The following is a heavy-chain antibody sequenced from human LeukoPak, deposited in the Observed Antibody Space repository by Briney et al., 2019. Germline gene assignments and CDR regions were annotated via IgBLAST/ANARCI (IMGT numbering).Heavy chain of an antibody. J-gene: IGHJ4*02. CDR3: ARDTDWAFDY. V-gene: IGHV3-48*02. Sequence: RPGGSLRLSCAASGFTFSSYSMNWVRQAPGKGLEWVSYINQNSATIYYADSVKGRFTISRDNAENSLYLQMNSLRDEDTAVYYCARDTDWAFDYWGQGTLVTVSS. CDR2: INQNSATI. CDR1: GFTFSSYS. D-gene: IGHD3-9*01.